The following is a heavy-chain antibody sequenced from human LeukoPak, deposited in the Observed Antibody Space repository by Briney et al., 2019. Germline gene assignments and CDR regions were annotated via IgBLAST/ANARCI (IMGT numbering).Heavy chain of an antibody. D-gene: IGHD6-19*01. CDR1: GFTFSSYG. V-gene: IGHV3-30*03. CDR3: ARNLGSSGSYFDY. Sequence: PGGSLRLSCAASGFTFSSYGMHWVRQAPGKGLEWVAVISYDGSNKYYADSVKGRFTISRDNSKNTLYLQMNSLRAEDTAVYYCARNLGSSGSYFDYWGQGTLVTVSS. J-gene: IGHJ4*02. CDR2: ISYDGSNK.